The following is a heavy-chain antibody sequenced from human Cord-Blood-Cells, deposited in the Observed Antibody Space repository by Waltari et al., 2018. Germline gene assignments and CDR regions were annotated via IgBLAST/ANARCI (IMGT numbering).Heavy chain of an antibody. J-gene: IGHJ4*02. CDR1: GFTFDDYA. CDR3: AKDIGGDIVLMVYAY. V-gene: IGHV3-9*01. D-gene: IGHD2-8*01. Sequence: EVQLVESGGGLVQPGRSLRLSCAASGFTFDDYAMHWVRQAPGKGLEWVSGISWNRGSIGYADSVKGRFTISRDNAKNSLYLQMNSLRAEDTALYYCAKDIGGDIVLMVYAYWGQGTLVTVSS. CDR2: ISWNRGSI.